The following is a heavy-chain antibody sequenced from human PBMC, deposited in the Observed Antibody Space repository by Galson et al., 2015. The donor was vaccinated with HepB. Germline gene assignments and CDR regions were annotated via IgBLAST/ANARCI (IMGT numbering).Heavy chain of an antibody. CDR2: ISGSGGST. CDR1: GFTFSSYA. CDR3: AKDYIRGDIAVATIDY. Sequence: SLRLSCAASGFTFSSYAMSWVRQAPGKGLEWVSAISGSGGSTYYADSVKGRFTISRDNSKNTLYLQMNSLRAEDTAVYYCAKDYIRGDIAVATIDYWGQGTLVTVSS. J-gene: IGHJ4*02. V-gene: IGHV3-23*01. D-gene: IGHD6-19*01.